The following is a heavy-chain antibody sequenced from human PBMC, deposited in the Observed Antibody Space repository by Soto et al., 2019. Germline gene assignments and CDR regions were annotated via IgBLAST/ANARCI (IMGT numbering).Heavy chain of an antibody. J-gene: IGHJ6*02. CDR1: GGPSSIYY. V-gene: IGHV4-59*01. Sequence: PSETLSVAGTGSGGPSSIYYWRWIRQPPGKGLEWIGYIYYSGSTNYNPSPRSRVTISVDTSKNQFSLKLSSVTAADTAVYYCARDYDYYDSRSGMDVWGQGTTVTVSS. CDR3: ARDYDYYDSRSGMDV. CDR2: IYYSGST. D-gene: IGHD3-22*01.